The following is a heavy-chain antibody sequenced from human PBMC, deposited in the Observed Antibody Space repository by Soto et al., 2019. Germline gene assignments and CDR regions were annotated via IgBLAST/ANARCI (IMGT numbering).Heavy chain of an antibody. CDR1: GGSISSGGYY. V-gene: IGHV4-39*07. Sequence: SETLSLTCTVSGGSISSGGYYWSWIRQPPGKGLEWIGEINHSGSTNYNPSLKSRVTISVDTSKNQFSLKLSSVTAADTAVYYCARRGSAMIVVVDFDYWGQGTLVTVSS. D-gene: IGHD3-22*01. CDR3: ARRGSAMIVVVDFDY. J-gene: IGHJ4*02. CDR2: INHSGST.